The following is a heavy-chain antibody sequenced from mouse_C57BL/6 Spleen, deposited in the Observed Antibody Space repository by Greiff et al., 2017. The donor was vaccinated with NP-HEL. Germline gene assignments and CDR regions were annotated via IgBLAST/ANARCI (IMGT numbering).Heavy chain of an antibody. V-gene: IGHV1-52*01. D-gene: IGHD3-2*02. CDR3: ARGAQATHYFDY. Sequence: VQLQQPGAELVRPGSSVKLSCKASGYTFTSYWMPWVKQRPIQGLEWIGNIDPSDSETHYNQKFKDKATLTVDKSSSTAYMQLSSLTSDDSAVYYCARGAQATHYFDYWGQGTTLTVSS. J-gene: IGHJ2*01. CDR1: GYTFTSYW. CDR2: IDPSDSET.